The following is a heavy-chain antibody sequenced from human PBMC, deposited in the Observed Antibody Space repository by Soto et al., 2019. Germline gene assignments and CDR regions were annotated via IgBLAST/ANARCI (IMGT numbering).Heavy chain of an antibody. CDR2: ISSSGTTI. Sequence: GGSLRLSCAASGFTFSDYYMSWIRQAPGKGLEWVSYISSSGTTIYYGDSVKCRFTISRDNAKNSLYLQRNSLRAEDTAVYYCARDSVTTQNYVDCWGQGTLVTVSS. D-gene: IGHD4-17*01. J-gene: IGHJ4*02. CDR1: GFTFSDYY. CDR3: ARDSVTTQNYVDC. V-gene: IGHV3-11*01.